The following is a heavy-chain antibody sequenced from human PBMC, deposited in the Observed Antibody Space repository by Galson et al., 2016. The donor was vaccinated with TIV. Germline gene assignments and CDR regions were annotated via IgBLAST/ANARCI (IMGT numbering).Heavy chain of an antibody. CDR3: AKDRVWLRFGELLSDFDN. CDR1: GFTFNIYA. CDR2: ISANGGST. D-gene: IGHD3-16*01. Sequence: SLRLSCAASGFTFNIYAMSWVRQAPGKGLEWVSIISANGGSTHYADSVKGRFTISRDNSKNTLYLQMKSLRVEDTAIYYCAKDRVWLRFGELLSDFDNWGQGNLVTVSS. V-gene: IGHV3-23*01. J-gene: IGHJ4*02.